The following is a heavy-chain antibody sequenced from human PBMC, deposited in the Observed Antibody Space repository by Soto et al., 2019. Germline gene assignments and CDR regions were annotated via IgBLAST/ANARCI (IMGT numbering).Heavy chain of an antibody. Sequence: SETLSLTCTVSGGSISSGGYYWSWIRQHPGKGLEWIGYIYYSGSTYYNPSLKSRVTISVDTSKNQFSLKLSSVTAADTAVYYCARDLNTMVRGAYNWFDPWGQGTLVTVSS. CDR3: ARDLNTMVRGAYNWFDP. J-gene: IGHJ5*02. V-gene: IGHV4-31*03. D-gene: IGHD3-10*01. CDR1: GGSISSGGYY. CDR2: IYYSGST.